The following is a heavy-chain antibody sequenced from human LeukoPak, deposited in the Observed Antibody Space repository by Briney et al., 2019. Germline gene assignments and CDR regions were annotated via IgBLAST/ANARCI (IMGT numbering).Heavy chain of an antibody. Sequence: PGGSLRLSCAASGLTFSRYAMTWVRQAPGKGLEWVSSIPASGDPTYYADSVRGRFTVSRDNSKSSLYLQMNSLRAEDTAVYYCAKVGTVTTYYYYYYGMDVWGQGTTVTVSS. V-gene: IGHV3-23*01. CDR1: GLTFSRYA. CDR2: IPASGDPT. J-gene: IGHJ6*02. CDR3: AKVGTVTTYYYYYYGMDV. D-gene: IGHD4-17*01.